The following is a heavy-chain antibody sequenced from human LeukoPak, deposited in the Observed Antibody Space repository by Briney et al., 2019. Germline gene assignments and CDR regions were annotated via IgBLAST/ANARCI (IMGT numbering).Heavy chain of an antibody. CDR3: ARGVYIAAAQYGY. CDR1: SGSTTSYY. V-gene: IGHV4-59*01. Sequence: SETLSLTCTVSSGSTTSYYWSWIRQSPGKGLEWIGHMHYSGTTNHNPSLKGRVTMSIDTSKNQFSLKLSSVTAADTAVYYCARGVYIAAAQYGYWGQGTLVTVSS. CDR2: MHYSGTT. J-gene: IGHJ4*02. D-gene: IGHD6-13*01.